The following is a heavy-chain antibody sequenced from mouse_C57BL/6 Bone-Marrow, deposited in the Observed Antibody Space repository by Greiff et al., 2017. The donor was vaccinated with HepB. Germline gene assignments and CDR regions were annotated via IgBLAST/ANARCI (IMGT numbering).Heavy chain of an antibody. CDR2: FYPGSGSI. J-gene: IGHJ2*01. D-gene: IGHD3-2*02. CDR1: GYTFTEYT. Sequence: QVQLKQSGAELVKPGASVKLSCKASGYTFTEYTIHWVKQRSGQGLEWIGWFYPGSGSIKYNEKFKDKATLTADKSSSTVYMELSRLTSEDSAVYFCARHEEGVRQLRLPAFDYWGQGTTLTVSS. V-gene: IGHV1-62-2*01. CDR3: ARHEEGVRQLRLPAFDY.